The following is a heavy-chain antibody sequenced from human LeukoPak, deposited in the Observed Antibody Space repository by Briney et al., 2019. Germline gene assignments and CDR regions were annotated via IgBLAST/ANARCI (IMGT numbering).Heavy chain of an antibody. Sequence: ASVKVSCKASGYTFTSYGISWVRQAPGQGLEWMGWISAYNGNTNYAQKLQGRVTMTTDTSTSTAYMELRSLRSDDTAVYYCARVCCYFDSGSNPNWFDPWGQGTLVTVPS. D-gene: IGHD3-10*01. J-gene: IGHJ5*02. CDR3: ARVCCYFDSGSNPNWFDP. CDR2: ISAYNGNT. CDR1: GYTFTSYG. V-gene: IGHV1-18*01.